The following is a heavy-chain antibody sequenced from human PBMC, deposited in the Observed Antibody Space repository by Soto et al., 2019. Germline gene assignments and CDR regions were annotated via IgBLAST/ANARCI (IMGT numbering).Heavy chain of an antibody. CDR1: GYSFSTYS. D-gene: IGHD2-2*01. V-gene: IGHV5-51*01. J-gene: IGHJ4*02. CDR3: ATWRSSHWFDY. CDR2: IHSGDSNA. Sequence: GESLKISCKGSGYSFSTYSIGWVRQMPGKGLEWMGNIHSGDSNARYSPSFQGQVTISVDRSISTAYLQWSSLKASDTALYHCATWRSSHWFDYWGQGTLVTVSS.